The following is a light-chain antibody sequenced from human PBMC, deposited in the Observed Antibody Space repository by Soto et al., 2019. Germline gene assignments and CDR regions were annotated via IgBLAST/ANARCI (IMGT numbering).Light chain of an antibody. CDR1: SSDVGSYNL. Sequence: QSALTQPASVSGSPGQSITISCTGTSSDVGSYNLVSWYQQHPGTAPKLMIYEDNKRASGVSNRFSGSTSGITASLTISVLQAEDGADYYCCSYAGSSTWVFGGGTKVTVL. V-gene: IGLV2-23*01. CDR3: CSYAGSSTWV. CDR2: EDN. J-gene: IGLJ3*02.